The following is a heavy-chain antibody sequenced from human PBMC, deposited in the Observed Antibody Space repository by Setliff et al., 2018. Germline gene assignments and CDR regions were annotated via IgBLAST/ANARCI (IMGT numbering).Heavy chain of an antibody. V-gene: IGHV4-34*12. Sequence: PSETLSLTCAVYGDSLSGYYWSWIRQSPKKGLEWIGEIMPGRDTLYSPSLESRLTITIDTSKNQFSLKLSSVTAADTAVYYCARHATYYYGSGNLPFDSWGQGTLVTVSS. D-gene: IGHD3-10*01. CDR3: ARHATYYYGSGNLPFDS. J-gene: IGHJ4*02. CDR1: GDSLSGYY. CDR2: IMPGRDT.